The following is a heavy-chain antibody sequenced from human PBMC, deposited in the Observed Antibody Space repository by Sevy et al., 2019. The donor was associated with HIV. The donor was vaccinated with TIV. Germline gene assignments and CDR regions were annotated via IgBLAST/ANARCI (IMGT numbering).Heavy chain of an antibody. CDR2: IYGDRST. V-gene: IGHV3-53*01. J-gene: IGHJ6*04. CDR1: GFSVSRNS. CDR3: ARFDSNTSPYYYSRYDMDV. D-gene: IGHD3-22*01. Sequence: GESLKISCAASGFSVSRNSMTWVRQAPGKGLEWVSVIYGDRSTYYADSVKGRFTISRDNSKHTVYLQMYSLRAEDTAVYYCARFDSNTSPYYYSRYDMDVWGEGTTVTVSS.